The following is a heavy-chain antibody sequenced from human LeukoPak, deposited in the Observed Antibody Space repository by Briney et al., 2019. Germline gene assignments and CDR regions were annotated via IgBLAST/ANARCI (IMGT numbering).Heavy chain of an antibody. J-gene: IGHJ6*02. D-gene: IGHD2-2*02. Sequence: GESLKISCKGSGYSFTSYWIGWVRQMPGKGLEWMGIIYPGDSDTRYSPSFQGQVTISADKSISTAYLQWSSLKASDTAMYYCARLGCSSTSCYTKSSIYYYGMDVWGQGTTVTVSS. CDR3: ARLGCSSTSCYTKSSIYYYGMDV. CDR2: IYPGDSDT. V-gene: IGHV5-51*01. CDR1: GYSFTSYW.